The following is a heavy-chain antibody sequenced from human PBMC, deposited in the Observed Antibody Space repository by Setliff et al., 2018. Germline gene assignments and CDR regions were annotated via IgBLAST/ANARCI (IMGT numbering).Heavy chain of an antibody. J-gene: IGHJ4*02. Sequence: PSETLSLTCTVSGGSISSGGYYWSWIRQHPGKGLEWIGSIYYSGNTYYNPSLKSRVTIAVDTSKNQFSLKLSSVTAADTAVYYCARGGYSYGLGGFPLDYWGQGTLVTVSS. CDR1: GGSISSGGYY. CDR3: ARGGYSYGLGGFPLDY. CDR2: IYYSGNT. V-gene: IGHV4-31*03. D-gene: IGHD5-18*01.